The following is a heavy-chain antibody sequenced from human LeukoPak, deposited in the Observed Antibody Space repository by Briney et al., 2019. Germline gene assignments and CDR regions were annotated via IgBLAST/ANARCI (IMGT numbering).Heavy chain of an antibody. J-gene: IGHJ5*02. CDR1: GGSFSGYY. CDR3: AASGGPINWFDP. D-gene: IGHD3-10*01. V-gene: IGHV4-34*01. Sequence: QPSETLSLTCAVYGGSFSGYYWGWIRQPPGKGLQWIGEITHNGYTNYNPALKSRVTISIDTSKNEFSLKVSSVTAADMAIYYCAASGGPINWFDPWGQGTLVTVSS. CDR2: ITHNGYT.